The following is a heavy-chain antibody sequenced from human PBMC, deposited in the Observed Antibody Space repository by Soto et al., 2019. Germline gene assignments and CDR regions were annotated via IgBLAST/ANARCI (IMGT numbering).Heavy chain of an antibody. CDR3: ARAIWFGYNWFDP. Sequence: QVQLQQWGAGLLKPSETLSLTCAVYGGSFSGYYWSWIRQPPGKGLEGIGEINHGGSTNYNPPLKSRVTISVDTSKNQFSLKLSSVTAADTAVYYCARAIWFGYNWFDPWGQGTLVTVSS. J-gene: IGHJ5*02. CDR2: INHGGST. V-gene: IGHV4-34*01. CDR1: GGSFSGYY. D-gene: IGHD3-10*01.